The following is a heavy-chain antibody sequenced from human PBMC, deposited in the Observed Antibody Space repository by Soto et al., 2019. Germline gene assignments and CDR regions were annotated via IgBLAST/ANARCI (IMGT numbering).Heavy chain of an antibody. J-gene: IGHJ6*03. CDR3: AGGGSIVVPTRRLMDV. D-gene: IGHD2-2*01. CDR1: GGSIRSYC. Sequence: QVQLQESGPTLVKPSETLSLTCPVSGGSIRSYCWTWIRQPPGEGLAWIGCICTSGTTNSNPALKRRGAISLDPQKNQSPLQLSSVTVAATAFDYCAGGGSIVVPTRRLMDVSGKGTTVTVSS. V-gene: IGHV4-4*08. CDR2: ICTSGTT.